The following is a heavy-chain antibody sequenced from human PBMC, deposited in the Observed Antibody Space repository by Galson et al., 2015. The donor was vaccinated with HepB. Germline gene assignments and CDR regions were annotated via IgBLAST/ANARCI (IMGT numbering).Heavy chain of an antibody. V-gene: IGHV3-23*01. CDR2: ISASGVST. CDR3: AKGLSTRGSWFDP. J-gene: IGHJ5*02. D-gene: IGHD3-16*01. Sequence: SLRLSCAASGSTFNSYTVSWVRQAPGKGLGWVSSISASGVSTYYADSVKGRFTISRDNSKNTLYLQMDTLRAEDTAIYYCAKGLSTRGSWFDPWGQGTLVTVSS. CDR1: GSTFNSYT.